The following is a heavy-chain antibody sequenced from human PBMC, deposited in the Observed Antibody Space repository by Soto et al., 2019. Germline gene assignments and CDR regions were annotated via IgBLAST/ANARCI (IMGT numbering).Heavy chain of an antibody. CDR1: GYNFIGYY. CDR3: ARYRAAADMSDFDF. D-gene: IGHD6-13*01. CDR2: INPNGGDT. J-gene: IGHJ4*02. V-gene: IGHV1-2*02. Sequence: ASVKVSCKASGYNFIGYYIHWVRQAPGQGLEWMGWINPNGGDTTYAQNFQGRVTMTRDTSINTAYLELNRLKTEDTGVYYCARYRAAADMSDFDFWGQGTQVTVS.